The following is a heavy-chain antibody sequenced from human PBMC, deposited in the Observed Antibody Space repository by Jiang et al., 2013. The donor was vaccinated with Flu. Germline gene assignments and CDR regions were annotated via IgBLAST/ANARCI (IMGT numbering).Heavy chain of an antibody. V-gene: IGHV1-46*01. D-gene: IGHD3-10*01. CDR3: ARGGTPRGAFDI. J-gene: IGHJ3*02. CDR1: TSYY. CDR2: INPSGGST. Sequence: TSYYMHWVRQAPGQGLEWMGIINPSGGSTSYAQKFQGRVTMTRDTSTSTVYMELSSLRSEDTAVYYCARGGTPRGAFDIWGQGTMVTVSS.